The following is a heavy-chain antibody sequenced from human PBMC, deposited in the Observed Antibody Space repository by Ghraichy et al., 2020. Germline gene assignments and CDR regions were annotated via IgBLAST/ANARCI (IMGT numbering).Heavy chain of an antibody. Sequence: GGSLRLSCAASGFTFSSYGMHWVRQAPGKGLEWVAVIWYDGSNKYYADSVKDRFTISRDNSKNTLYLQMNSLRSEDTAVYYCARATLGTRILDSWGQGTLATVSS. CDR2: IWYDGSNK. CDR3: ARATLGTRILDS. CDR1: GFTFSSYG. J-gene: IGHJ4*02. D-gene: IGHD6-13*01. V-gene: IGHV3-33*01.